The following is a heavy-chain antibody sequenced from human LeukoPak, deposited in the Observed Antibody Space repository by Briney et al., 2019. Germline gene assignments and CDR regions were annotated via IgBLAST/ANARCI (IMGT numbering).Heavy chain of an antibody. CDR3: ARGHNYDNAFDI. J-gene: IGHJ3*02. V-gene: IGHV1-18*01. CDR2: ISTNSDEI. D-gene: IGHD3-22*01. Sequence: ASVKVSCKASGYTFTRYGISWVRQAPGEGLEWMGWISTNSDEIHYARRFQGRVTLTTDTSASTAYMELRSLRSDDTAVYYCARGHNYDNAFDIWGQGTMVTVSS. CDR1: GYTFTRYG.